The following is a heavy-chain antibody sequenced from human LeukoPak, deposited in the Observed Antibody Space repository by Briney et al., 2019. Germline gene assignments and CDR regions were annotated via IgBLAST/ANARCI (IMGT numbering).Heavy chain of an antibody. J-gene: IGHJ4*02. V-gene: IGHV3-53*04. Sequence: GGSLRLSCAASGFTVSSNYMSWVRQAPGKGPEWVSVIYSGGSTYYADSVKGRFTISRHNSKNTLYLQMNSLRAEDTAVYYCARDAGYSYGPLDYWGQGALVTVSS. CDR3: ARDAGYSYGPLDY. CDR1: GFTVSSNY. D-gene: IGHD5-18*01. CDR2: IYSGGST.